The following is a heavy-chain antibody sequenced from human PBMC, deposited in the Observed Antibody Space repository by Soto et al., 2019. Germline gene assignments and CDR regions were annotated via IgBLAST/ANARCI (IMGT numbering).Heavy chain of an antibody. V-gene: IGHV4-59*02. D-gene: IGHD6-19*01. Sequence: PSETLSLTCTVSGGSVSNYYWSWIRQPPGKGLEWVGYISYSGITAYNPSLKSRVTVSVDTSRNQFSLKLTSVTAADTALYYCARQGGSNIEVRPGKWFDSWGRGAQVTLSS. CDR1: GGSVSNYY. CDR2: ISYSGIT. J-gene: IGHJ5*01. CDR3: ARQGGSNIEVRPGKWFDS.